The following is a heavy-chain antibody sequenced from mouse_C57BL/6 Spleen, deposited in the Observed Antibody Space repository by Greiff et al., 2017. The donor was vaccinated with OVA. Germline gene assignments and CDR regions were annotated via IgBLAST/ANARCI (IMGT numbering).Heavy chain of an antibody. Sequence: VQLQESGAELVMPGASVKLSCKASGYTFTSYWMHWVKQRPGQGLEWIGEIDPSDSYTNYNQKFKGKSTLTVDKSSRTAYMQLSSLTSEDSAVYYCARGYYGSSFYWYFDVWGTGTTVTVSS. V-gene: IGHV1-69*01. J-gene: IGHJ1*03. CDR1: GYTFTSYW. CDR3: ARGYYGSSFYWYFDV. D-gene: IGHD1-1*01. CDR2: IDPSDSYT.